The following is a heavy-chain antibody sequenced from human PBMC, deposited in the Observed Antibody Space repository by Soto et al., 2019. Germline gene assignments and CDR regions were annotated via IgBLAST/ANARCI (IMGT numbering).Heavy chain of an antibody. V-gene: IGHV3-48*01. J-gene: IGHJ4*01. CDR3: ARDTTTFGCSGGSCHDY. Sequence: PGGSLRLSCAASGFSFSSYTMNWVRQAPGKGLEWVSYISTTSRSIKYADSVKGRFTISRDNAKNSLYLQMNSLRAEDTAVFYCARDTTTFGCSGGSCHDYWGHGTLVTVSS. CDR2: ISTTSRSI. D-gene: IGHD2-15*01. CDR1: GFSFSSYT.